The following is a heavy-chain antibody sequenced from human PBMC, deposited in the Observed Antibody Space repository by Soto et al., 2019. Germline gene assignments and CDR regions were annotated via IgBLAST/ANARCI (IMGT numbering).Heavy chain of an antibody. J-gene: IGHJ6*02. CDR1: GFTFSSYG. D-gene: IGHD5-18*01. Sequence: QVQLVESGGGVVQPGRSLRLSCAASGFTFSSYGMHWVSQAPGKGLEWVAVISYDGSNKYYADSVKGRFTISRDNSKNTLYLQMNSLRAEDTAVYYCAKVKDTAMVSYYYYGMDVWGQGTTVTVSS. CDR2: ISYDGSNK. V-gene: IGHV3-30*18. CDR3: AKVKDTAMVSYYYYGMDV.